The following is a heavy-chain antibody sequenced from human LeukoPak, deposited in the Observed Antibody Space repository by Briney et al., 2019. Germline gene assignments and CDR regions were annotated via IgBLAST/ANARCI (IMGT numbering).Heavy chain of an antibody. CDR3: ARVGPPDDYYGMDV. V-gene: IGHV1-2*02. CDR2: INPNSGGT. CDR1: GYTFTGYY. D-gene: IGHD1-26*01. J-gene: IGHJ6*02. Sequence: ASVKVSCKASGYTFTGYYMHWVRQAPGQGLEWMGWINPNSGGTNYAQKFQGRVTMTRDTSISTAYMELSRLRSDDTAVYYCARVGPPDDYYGMDVWGQGTTVTVSS.